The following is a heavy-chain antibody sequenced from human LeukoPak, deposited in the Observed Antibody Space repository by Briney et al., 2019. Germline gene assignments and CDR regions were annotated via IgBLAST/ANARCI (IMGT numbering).Heavy chain of an antibody. Sequence: PSETLSLTCAVYGGSFSGYYWSWIRQPPGKGLECIGEINHRGSTNYNPSLKSRVTISVDTSKNQFSLKLSSVTAADTAVYYCARGVLRYFDWLSTHGAFDIWGQGTMVTVSS. V-gene: IGHV4-34*01. D-gene: IGHD3-9*01. J-gene: IGHJ3*02. CDR2: INHRGST. CDR3: ARGVLRYFDWLSTHGAFDI. CDR1: GGSFSGYY.